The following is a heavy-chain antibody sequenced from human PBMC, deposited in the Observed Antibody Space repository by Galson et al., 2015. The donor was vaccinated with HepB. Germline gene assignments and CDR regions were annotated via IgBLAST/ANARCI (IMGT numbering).Heavy chain of an antibody. Sequence: SLRLSCAASGFTFSSYAMHWVRQAPGKGLEWVAVISYDGSNKYYADSVKGRFTISRDNSKNTLYLQMNSLRAEDTAVYYCARGLGGSYCDYWGQGTLVTVSS. CDR3: ARGLGGSYCDY. D-gene: IGHD1-26*01. J-gene: IGHJ4*02. CDR2: ISYDGSNK. V-gene: IGHV3-30-3*01. CDR1: GFTFSSYA.